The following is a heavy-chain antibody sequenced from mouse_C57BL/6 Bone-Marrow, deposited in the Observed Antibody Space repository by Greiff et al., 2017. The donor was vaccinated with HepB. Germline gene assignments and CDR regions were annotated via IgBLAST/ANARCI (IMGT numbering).Heavy chain of an antibody. CDR3: ARERVFITTVVALPSGAMDY. CDR2: INPNNGGT. CDR1: GYTFTDYN. D-gene: IGHD1-1*01. V-gene: IGHV1-18*01. Sequence: EVQLQQSGPELVKPGASVKIPCKASGYTFTDYNMDWVKQSHGKSLEWIGDINPNNGGTIYNQKFKGKATLTVDKSSSTAYMELRSLTSEDTAVYYCARERVFITTVVALPSGAMDYWGQGTSVTVSS. J-gene: IGHJ4*01.